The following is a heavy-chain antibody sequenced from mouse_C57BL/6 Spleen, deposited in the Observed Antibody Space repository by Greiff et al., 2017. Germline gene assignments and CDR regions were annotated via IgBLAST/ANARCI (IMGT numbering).Heavy chain of an antibody. D-gene: IGHD1-1*01. Sequence: DVKLVESGGGLVKPGGSLKLSCAASGFTFSSYTMSWVRQTPEKRLEWVATISGGGGDTYYPESVKGRFTIATDNAKNTLYLQMSSLRSEDTALYYCAESTVLDYWGQGTTLTVSS. CDR2: ISGGGGDT. J-gene: IGHJ2*01. V-gene: IGHV5-9*01. CDR1: GFTFSSYT. CDR3: AESTVLDY.